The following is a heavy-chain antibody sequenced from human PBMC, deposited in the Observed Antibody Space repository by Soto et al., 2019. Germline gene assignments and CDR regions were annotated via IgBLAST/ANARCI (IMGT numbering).Heavy chain of an antibody. CDR2: IKQDGSEK. J-gene: IGHJ4*02. V-gene: IGHV3-7*03. Sequence: EVQLVESGGGLVQPGGSLRLSCAASGFTFSKYWMAWFRQAPGKGLEWVANIKQDGSEKYYVGSVRGRFTISRDNAESSLFLQMNSLRAEDMAVYYCARNTGDSWGQGTLVTVSS. CDR1: GFTFSKYW. CDR3: ARNTGDS. D-gene: IGHD3-10*01.